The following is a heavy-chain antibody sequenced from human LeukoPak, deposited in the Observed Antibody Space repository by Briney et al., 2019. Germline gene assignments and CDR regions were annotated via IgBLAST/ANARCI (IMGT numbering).Heavy chain of an antibody. CDR3: ARDQGKAVAGTSFDY. V-gene: IGHV3-7*03. CDR1: GFTFSSYW. Sequence: GGSLRLSCAASGFTFSSYWMSWVRQAPGKGLEWVANIKQDGSEKYYVDSVKGRFTISRDNAKNSLYLQMNSLRAEDTAVYYCARDQGKAVAGTSFDYWGQGTLVTVSS. D-gene: IGHD6-19*01. CDR2: IKQDGSEK. J-gene: IGHJ4*02.